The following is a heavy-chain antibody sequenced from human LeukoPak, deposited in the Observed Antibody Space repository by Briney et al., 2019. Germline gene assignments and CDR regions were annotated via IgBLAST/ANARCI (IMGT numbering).Heavy chain of an antibody. J-gene: IGHJ6*04. CDR3: AELGINMIGGV. CDR1: GFTFGSYW. CDR2: IKQDGRDK. V-gene: IGHV3-7*01. Sequence: GGSLRLSCAAAGFTFGSYWMSWFRQAPGKGREWVANIKQDGRDKYSVDSVKGRFTISRDNAKNSLYLQMNSLRAEDTAVYYCAELGINMIGGVWGKGTTVTISS. D-gene: IGHD3-10*02.